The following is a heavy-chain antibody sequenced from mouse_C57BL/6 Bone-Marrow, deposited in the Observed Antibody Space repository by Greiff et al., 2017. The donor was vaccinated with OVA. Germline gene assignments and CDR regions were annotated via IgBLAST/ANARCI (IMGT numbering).Heavy chain of an antibody. CDR2: ISSGGDYI. Sequence: EVQGVESGEGLVKPGGSLKLSCAASGFTFSSYAMSWVRQTPEKRLEWVAYISSGGDYIYYADTVKGRFNISRDKARNTLYLQMSSLKSEDTAMYYCTRLLDAMDYWGQGTSVTVSS. CDR1: GFTFSSYA. CDR3: TRLLDAMDY. J-gene: IGHJ4*01. D-gene: IGHD2-1*01. V-gene: IGHV5-9-1*02.